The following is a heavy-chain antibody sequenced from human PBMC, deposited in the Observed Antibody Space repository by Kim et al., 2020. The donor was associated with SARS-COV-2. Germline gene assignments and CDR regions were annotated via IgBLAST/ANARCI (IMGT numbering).Heavy chain of an antibody. CDR3: ASHGGYSYGWGEWLDP. J-gene: IGHJ5*02. V-gene: IGHV1-69*13. CDR2: IIPIFGTA. D-gene: IGHD5-18*01. CDR1: GGTFSSYA. Sequence: SVKVSCKASGGTFSSYAISWVRQAPGQGLEWMGGIIPIFGTANYAQKFQGRVTITADESTSTAYMGLSSLRSEDTAVYYCASHGGYSYGWGEWLDPCGQGTLVTVSS.